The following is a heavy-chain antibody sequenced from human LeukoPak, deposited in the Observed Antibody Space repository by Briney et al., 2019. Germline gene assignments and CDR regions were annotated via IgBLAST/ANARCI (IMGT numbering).Heavy chain of an antibody. J-gene: IGHJ6*02. CDR3: SRGFSVLTGYYYYYGMDV. CDR1: GGSISNYY. CDR2: IYYSGST. D-gene: IGHD1-14*01. Sequence: KPSETLSLTCSVSGGSISNYYWSWIRQPPGMGLEWIGNIYYSGSTDYNPSLKSPVTMSVDTSKNQFSLKMSSVTAADTAVYYCSRGFSVLTGYYYYYGMDVWGLGTTVTVSS. V-gene: IGHV4-59*01.